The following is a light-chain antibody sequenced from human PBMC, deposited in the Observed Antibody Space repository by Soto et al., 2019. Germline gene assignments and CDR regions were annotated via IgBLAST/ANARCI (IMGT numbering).Light chain of an antibody. J-gene: IGLJ3*02. V-gene: IGLV6-57*01. CDR3: QSYAATNQV. Sequence: NFMLTQPHSVSGSPGKTVIISCTRSSGSIASNYVQWYQQRQGSSPTTVIYEDNQRPSVVPDRFSGSIDSSSNSASLTISGLETEDEADYFCQSYAATNQVFGGGTKLTVL. CDR1: SGSIASNY. CDR2: EDN.